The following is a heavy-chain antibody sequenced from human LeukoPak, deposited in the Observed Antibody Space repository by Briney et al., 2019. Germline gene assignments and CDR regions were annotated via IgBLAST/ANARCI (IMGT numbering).Heavy chain of an antibody. V-gene: IGHV3-15*01. J-gene: IGHJ3*02. CDR1: GFTFSSYA. Sequence: GGSLRLSCAASGFTFSSYAMSWVRQAPGRGLEWVGRIKSKTDGGTTDYAAPVKGRFTISRDDSKNTLYLQMNSLKTEDSAVYYCIIRGYSYGNAFDIWGQGTMVTVSS. CDR2: IKSKTDGGTT. D-gene: IGHD5-18*01. CDR3: IIRGYSYGNAFDI.